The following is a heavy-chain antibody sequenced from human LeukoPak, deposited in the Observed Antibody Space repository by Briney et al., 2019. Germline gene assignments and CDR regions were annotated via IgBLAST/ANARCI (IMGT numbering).Heavy chain of an antibody. V-gene: IGHV1-18*01. D-gene: IGHD6-19*01. CDR3: ARDKSVAGAFDY. J-gene: IGHJ4*02. Sequence: ASVKVSCKASVYTFTNYGISGVRQAPGQGLEWMGWISAYNGNTYYAQKFQVRVTMTTDTSTNTAYMELRSLRFDDTAVYYCARDKSVAGAFDYWGQGTLVTVSS. CDR1: VYTFTNYG. CDR2: ISAYNGNT.